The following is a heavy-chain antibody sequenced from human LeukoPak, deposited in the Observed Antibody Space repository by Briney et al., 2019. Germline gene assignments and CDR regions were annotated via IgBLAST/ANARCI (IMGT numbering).Heavy chain of an antibody. D-gene: IGHD3-9*01. CDR2: IKQDGSEK. J-gene: IGHJ3*02. V-gene: IGHV3-7*03. CDR3: AREDVLRYFDWLPQGAFDI. Sequence: GGSLRLSCAASGFTFSSYWMSWVRQAPGKGLEWVANIKQDGSEKYYVDSVKGRFTISRDNAKNSLYLQMNSLRAEDTAVYYCAREDVLRYFDWLPQGAFDIWGQGTMVTVSS. CDR1: GFTFSSYW.